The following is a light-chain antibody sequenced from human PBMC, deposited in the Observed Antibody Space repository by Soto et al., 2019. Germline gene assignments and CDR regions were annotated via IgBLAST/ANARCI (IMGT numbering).Light chain of an antibody. J-gene: IGKJ1*01. Sequence: IVWTTSPGPLSLSPGERATLSCRATQSVDYSFLAWLQQKPGQALRLLLYGTSTRATGVPDRFSGSGSGTDFTLTIIKVEAEDIAVYYCQQYEYPPCTFGEGTKVDIK. CDR2: GTS. V-gene: IGKV3-20*01. CDR3: QQYEYPPCT. CDR1: QSVDYSF.